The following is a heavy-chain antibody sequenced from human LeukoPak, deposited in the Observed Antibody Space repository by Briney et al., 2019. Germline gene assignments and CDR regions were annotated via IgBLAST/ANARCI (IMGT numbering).Heavy chain of an antibody. CDR3: AREVGDYDSDNWFEP. J-gene: IGHJ5*02. CDR1: GVSISSHY. Sequence: SETLSLTCTVSGVSISSHYWSWIRQPPGKALEWIGYIYNSGSTNYNPSLKSRVTIAGDTSKNQFSLNLRSVTAADTAVYYCAREVGDYDSDNWFEPWGQGTLVIVSS. CDR2: IYNSGST. V-gene: IGHV4-59*11. D-gene: IGHD4-17*01.